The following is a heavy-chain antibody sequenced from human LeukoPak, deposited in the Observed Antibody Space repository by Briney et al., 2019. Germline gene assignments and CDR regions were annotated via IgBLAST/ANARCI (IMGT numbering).Heavy chain of an antibody. CDR3: AKEGDYDYVWGSFLDY. V-gene: IGHV3-33*06. CDR1: GFTFSSYG. J-gene: IGHJ4*02. D-gene: IGHD3-16*01. Sequence: GGSLRLSCAASGFTFSSYGMHWVRQAPGKGLEWVAVIWYDGSNKYYADSVKGRFTLSRDNSKNTLYLQMNSLRAEDTAVYYCAKEGDYDYVWGSFLDYWGQGTLVTVSS. CDR2: IWYDGSNK.